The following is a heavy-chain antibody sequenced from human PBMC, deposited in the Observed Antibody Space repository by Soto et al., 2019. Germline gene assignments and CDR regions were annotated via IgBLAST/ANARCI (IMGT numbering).Heavy chain of an antibody. V-gene: IGHV4-59*01. J-gene: IGHJ4*02. D-gene: IGHD5-12*01. CDR2: IYYSGST. Sequence: SETLSLTCTVSGGSISSYYWSWIRQPPGKGLEWIGYIYYSGSTNYNPSLKSRVTISVDTSKNQFSLKLSSVTAADTAVYYCATDSGYDLIFDYWGQGTLVTVSS. CDR3: ATDSGYDLIFDY. CDR1: GGSISSYY.